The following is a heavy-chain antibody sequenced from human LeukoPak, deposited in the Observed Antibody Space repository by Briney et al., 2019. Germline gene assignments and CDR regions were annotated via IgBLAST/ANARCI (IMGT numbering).Heavy chain of an antibody. J-gene: IGHJ4*02. D-gene: IGHD1-26*01. CDR1: GFTFSRYW. Sequence: GGSLRLSCAASGFTFSRYWMHWVRQAPGKGLVWVSCIKSDGSSTSIADSAKGRFTISRDNAKNTVYLQMNSLRAEDTAVYYCVRDNRSYNFDCWGQGTLVTVSS. V-gene: IGHV3-74*01. CDR3: VRDNRSYNFDC. CDR2: IKSDGSST.